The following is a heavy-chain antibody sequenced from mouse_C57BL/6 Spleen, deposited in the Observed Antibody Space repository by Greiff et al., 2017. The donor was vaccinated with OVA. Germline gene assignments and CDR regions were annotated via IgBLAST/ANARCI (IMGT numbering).Heavy chain of an antibody. CDR2: IYPRDGST. CDR3: ARKKGVYYDYDVSWYFDV. V-gene: IGHV1-85*01. Sequence: VQLQQSGPELVKPGASVKLSCKASGYTFTSYDINWVKQRPGQGLEWIGWIYPRDGSTKYNEQFKGKATLTVDTSSSTAYMELHSLTSEDSAVYVCARKKGVYYDYDVSWYFDVWGTGTTVTGSS. D-gene: IGHD2-4*01. CDR1: GYTFTSYD. J-gene: IGHJ1*03.